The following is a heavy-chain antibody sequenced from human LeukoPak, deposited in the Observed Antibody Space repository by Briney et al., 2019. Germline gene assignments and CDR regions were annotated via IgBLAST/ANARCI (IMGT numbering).Heavy chain of an antibody. CDR3: ARVPQASLARDSKVGPTWTYNWFDP. Sequence: ASVKVSCKASGYTFTSYGISWVRQAPGQGLEWMGWISGYNGNTNYAQKVQGRVTMTTDTSTSTAYMELRSLRSDDTAVYYCARVPQASLARDSKVGPTWTYNWFDPWGQGTLVTVSS. D-gene: IGHD1-26*01. CDR2: ISGYNGNT. J-gene: IGHJ5*02. V-gene: IGHV1-18*01. CDR1: GYTFTSYG.